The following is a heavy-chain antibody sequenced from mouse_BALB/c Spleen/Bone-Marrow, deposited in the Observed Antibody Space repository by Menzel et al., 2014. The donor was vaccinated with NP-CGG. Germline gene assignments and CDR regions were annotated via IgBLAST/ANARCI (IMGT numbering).Heavy chain of an antibody. V-gene: IGHV14-3*02. D-gene: IGHD2-1*01. CDR2: TDPANVNT. CDR3: ARGKGIYLGFAV. J-gene: IGHJ3*01. CDR1: GFNIRDTY. Sequence: EVQLQQSGAELVKPGASVKLSCTASGFNIRDTYMQWVKQRPEQGLEWIGRTDPANVNTKYDPKFQGKATITADTSSNTAYLHLSSLTSEDTAVYYCARGKGIYLGFAVWGQGTLVTVSA.